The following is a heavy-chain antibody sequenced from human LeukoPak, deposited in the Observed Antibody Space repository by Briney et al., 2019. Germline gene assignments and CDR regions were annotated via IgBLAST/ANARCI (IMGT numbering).Heavy chain of an antibody. CDR1: GFSFGDTY. V-gene: IGHV3-23*01. CDR2: INQNGDKT. CDR3: AKDKHNWGSDY. Sequence: GGSLRLSCAASGFSFGDTYMSWVRQPLGGGPEWLSGINQNGDKTYYVDSAKGRFTISRGNSKNMLFLQINSLRVGDTAVYYCAKDKHNWGSDYWGQGTLVTVSS. J-gene: IGHJ4*02. D-gene: IGHD7-27*01.